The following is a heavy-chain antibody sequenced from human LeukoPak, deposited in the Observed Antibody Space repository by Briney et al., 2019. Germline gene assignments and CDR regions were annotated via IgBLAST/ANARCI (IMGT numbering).Heavy chain of an antibody. J-gene: IGHJ3*02. Sequence: SETLSLTCSVSGYSISTSNYWAWIRQPPGRGLEWIGHIYYSGGIYYNPSLKSRVTMSVGTSRNQFSLKLSSVTAVDTAVYYCARKTTAGPTKAAFDIWGQGTMVAVST. V-gene: IGHV4-28*05. CDR1: GYSISTSNY. CDR2: IYYSGGI. CDR3: ARKTTAGPTKAAFDI. D-gene: IGHD2-21*02.